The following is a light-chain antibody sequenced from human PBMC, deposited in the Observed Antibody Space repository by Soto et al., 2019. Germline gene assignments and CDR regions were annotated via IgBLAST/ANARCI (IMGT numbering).Light chain of an antibody. J-gene: IGKJ2*01. Sequence: DIQMTQSPSTLSASVGDRVTITCRASQSISSWLAWYQQKPGKAPKLLIYDASSLESGVPSRFSGSGSGTEFNLNISSLQPDDFATYYCQQYNSYSHTFGQGTKLEIK. CDR3: QQYNSYSHT. CDR1: QSISSW. CDR2: DAS. V-gene: IGKV1-5*01.